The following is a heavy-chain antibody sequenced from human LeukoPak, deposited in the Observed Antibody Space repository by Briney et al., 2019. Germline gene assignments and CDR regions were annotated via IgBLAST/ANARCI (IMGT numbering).Heavy chain of an antibody. CDR1: GGSIRSYY. Sequence: SETLSLTCTVSGGSIRSYYWSWIRQPPGKGLEWIGYIYYTGSTNYNPSLKNRVTISVDTSRNQFSLKMSSVTAADTAVYYCARGAGWYQFWGQGTLVTVSS. CDR3: ARGAGWYQF. CDR2: IYYTGST. D-gene: IGHD6-19*01. V-gene: IGHV4-59*01. J-gene: IGHJ4*02.